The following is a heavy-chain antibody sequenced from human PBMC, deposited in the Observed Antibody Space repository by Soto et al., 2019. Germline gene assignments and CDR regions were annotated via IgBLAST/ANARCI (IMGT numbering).Heavy chain of an antibody. V-gene: IGHV3-23*01. D-gene: IGHD6-19*01. CDR2: ISGSGGST. CDR1: GFTFSSYV. CDR3: AKARSGSGWDGST. J-gene: IGHJ4*02. Sequence: EVQLLESGGGLVQPGGSGRLSCAASGFTFSSYVMAWFRQGPGKGLEWVSGISGSGGSTYYADSVKGRFTISRDNSKNKLYLQMNSLRAEDTALYYCAKARSGSGWDGSTWGQGTLVTVSS.